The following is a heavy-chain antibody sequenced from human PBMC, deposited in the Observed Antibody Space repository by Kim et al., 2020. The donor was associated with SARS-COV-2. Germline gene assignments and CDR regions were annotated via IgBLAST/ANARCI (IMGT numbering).Heavy chain of an antibody. CDR1: GYTFTSYG. J-gene: IGHJ3*02. CDR2: ISAYNGNT. V-gene: IGHV1-18*01. Sequence: ASVKVSCKASGYTFTSYGISWVRQAPGQGLEWMGWISAYNGNTNYAQKLQGRVTMTTDTSTSTAYMELRSLRSDDTAVYYCARSGSSSWYGGTKWVDAFDIWGQGTMVTVSS. D-gene: IGHD6-13*01. CDR3: ARSGSSSWYGGTKWVDAFDI.